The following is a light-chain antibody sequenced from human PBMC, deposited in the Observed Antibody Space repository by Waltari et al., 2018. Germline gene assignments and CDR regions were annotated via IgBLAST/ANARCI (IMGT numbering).Light chain of an antibody. J-gene: IGKJ2*01. Sequence: EIVLTQSPGTLSLSPGERATLSCRASQSVTSNYLAWYQQKPGQAPRLLIYGASSRATDIPGMFSGSGSGTDFTLTISRLEPEDFAVYYCQHYGSSPETFGQGTKLEIK. V-gene: IGKV3-20*01. CDR2: GAS. CDR3: QHYGSSPET. CDR1: QSVTSNY.